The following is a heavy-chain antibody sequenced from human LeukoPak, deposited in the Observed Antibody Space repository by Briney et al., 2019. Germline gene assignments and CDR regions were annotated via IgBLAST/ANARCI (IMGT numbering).Heavy chain of an antibody. CDR3: ARGPRNDFWSGYMDV. D-gene: IGHD3-3*01. V-gene: IGHV1-69*05. CDR1: GGTFSSYA. Sequence: SVKVSCKASGGTFSSYAMSWVRQAPGQGLEWMGRIIPIFGTANYAQKFQGRVTITTDESRSTASMELSSLRSEDTAVYYCARGPRNDFWSGYMDVWGKGTTVTVSS. J-gene: IGHJ6*04. CDR2: IIPIFGTA.